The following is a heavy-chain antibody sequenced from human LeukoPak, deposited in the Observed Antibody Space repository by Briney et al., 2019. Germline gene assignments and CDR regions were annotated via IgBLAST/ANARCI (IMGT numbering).Heavy chain of an antibody. J-gene: IGHJ4*02. Sequence: GGSLRLSCTASGFAFDEHGMSWVRQVPGKGLEWVSGINWSGGSTGYADPLRGRFTISRDNAKNSLYLQMDSLRAEDTALYYCARAPITSPFYFDYWGQGILVTVSS. CDR3: ARAPITSPFYFDY. CDR2: INWSGGST. D-gene: IGHD2-2*01. V-gene: IGHV3-20*04. CDR1: GFAFDEHG.